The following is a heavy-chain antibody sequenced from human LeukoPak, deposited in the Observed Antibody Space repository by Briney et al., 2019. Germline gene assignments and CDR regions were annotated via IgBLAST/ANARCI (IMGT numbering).Heavy chain of an antibody. V-gene: IGHV5-51*01. CDR2: IYPGDSAT. D-gene: IGHD2-2*01. CDR1: GYSFTSYW. CDR3: ARLDPLGFCSSTSCFAFDI. J-gene: IGHJ3*02. Sequence: GESLKISCKGSGYSFTSYWIGWVRQMPGKGLEWMWIIYPGDSATRYSPSFQGQVTTSADKSISTAYLQWSSLKASDTAMYYCARLDPLGFCSSTSCFAFDIWGQGTMVTVSS.